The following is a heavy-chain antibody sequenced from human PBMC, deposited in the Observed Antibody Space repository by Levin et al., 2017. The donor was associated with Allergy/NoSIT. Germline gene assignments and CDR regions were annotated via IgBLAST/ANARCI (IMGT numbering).Heavy chain of an antibody. CDR1: GGSISSYY. D-gene: IGHD6-13*01. J-gene: IGHJ4*02. CDR3: AREAGYSSSWYVDY. Sequence: TLSLTCTVSGGSISSYYWSWIRQPPGKGLEWIGYIYHSGSTNYNPSLKSRVTISVDTSKNQFSLKLSSVTAADTAVYYCAREAGYSSSWYVDYWGQGTLVTVSS. V-gene: IGHV4-59*01. CDR2: IYHSGST.